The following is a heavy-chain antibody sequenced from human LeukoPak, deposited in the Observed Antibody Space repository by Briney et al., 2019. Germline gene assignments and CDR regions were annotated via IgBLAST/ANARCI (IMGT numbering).Heavy chain of an antibody. Sequence: GGSLRLSCAASGSTFSSYAMSWVRQAPGKGLEWVSVIYCGGSTYYADSVKGRFTISRDNSKNTLYLQMNSLRAEDTAVYYCARDSKDNIAAADYYFDYWGQGTLVTVSS. D-gene: IGHD6-13*01. CDR1: GSTFSSYA. J-gene: IGHJ4*02. CDR2: IYCGGST. V-gene: IGHV3-53*01. CDR3: ARDSKDNIAAADYYFDY.